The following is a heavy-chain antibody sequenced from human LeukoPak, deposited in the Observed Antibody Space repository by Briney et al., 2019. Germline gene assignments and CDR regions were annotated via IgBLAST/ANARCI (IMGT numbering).Heavy chain of an antibody. Sequence: PGGSLRLSCAASGFTVSSNYMSWVRQAPGKGLEWISSISMSNFYIYYADSVKGRFTISRDNAKNSLYLQMNSLRAEDTAVYYCARDPSPRTSYYYYYTDVWGKGTTVTVSS. CDR1: GFTVSSNY. V-gene: IGHV3-21*01. D-gene: IGHD2-2*01. J-gene: IGHJ6*03. CDR2: ISMSNFYI. CDR3: ARDPSPRTSYYYYYTDV.